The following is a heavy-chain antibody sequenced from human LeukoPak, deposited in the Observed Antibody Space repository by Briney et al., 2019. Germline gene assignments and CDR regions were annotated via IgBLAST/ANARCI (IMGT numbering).Heavy chain of an antibody. J-gene: IGHJ2*01. CDR2: IYTSGST. Sequence: PSETLSLTCTVSGGSMSSYYWSWIRQPAGKGLEWIGRIYTSGSTNYNPSLKSRVTMSVDTSKNQFSLKLSSVTAADTAVYYCARDTSSSFDWYFDLWGRGTLVTASS. D-gene: IGHD6-13*01. CDR1: GGSMSSYY. V-gene: IGHV4-4*07. CDR3: ARDTSSSFDWYFDL.